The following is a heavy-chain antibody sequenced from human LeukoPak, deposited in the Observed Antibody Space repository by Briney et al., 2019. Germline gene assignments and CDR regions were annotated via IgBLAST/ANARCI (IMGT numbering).Heavy chain of an antibody. J-gene: IGHJ4*02. CDR1: GGTFSSYA. Sequence: SVKVSCKASGGTFSSYAISWVRQAPGQGLEWIGRIIPIFGTANYAQKFQGRVTITTDESTSTAYMELSSLRSEDTAVCYRATTYYYDSSGYYPGGDYFDYWGQGTLVTVSS. CDR2: IIPIFGTA. D-gene: IGHD3-22*01. CDR3: ATTYYYDSSGYYPGGDYFDY. V-gene: IGHV1-69*05.